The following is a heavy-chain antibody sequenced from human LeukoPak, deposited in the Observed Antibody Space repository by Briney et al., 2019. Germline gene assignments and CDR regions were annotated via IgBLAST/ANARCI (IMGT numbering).Heavy chain of an antibody. D-gene: IGHD3-22*01. CDR2: ISAYNGNT. V-gene: IGHV1-18*01. CDR1: GYTFTSYG. CDR3: ARDGGPYYDSSGYYESRAFDI. Sequence: ASVKVSCKASGYTFTSYGISWVRQASGQGLEWMGWISAYNGNTNYAQKLQGRVTMTTDTSTSTAYMELRSLRSDDTAVYYCARDGGPYYDSSGYYESRAFDIWGQGTMVTVSS. J-gene: IGHJ3*02.